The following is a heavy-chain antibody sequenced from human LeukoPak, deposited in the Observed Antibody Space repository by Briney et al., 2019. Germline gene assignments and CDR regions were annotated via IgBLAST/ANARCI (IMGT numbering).Heavy chain of an antibody. V-gene: IGHV3-11*06. D-gene: IGHD4-17*01. CDR2: ISSSSSYT. CDR1: GFTFSDYY. Sequence: KTGGSLRLSCAAPGFTFSDYYMSWVGQAQGRGLEGVPYISSSSSYTKYADSVQGRFTISRDNAKNSLYLQMNSLRSEDTAVYYCARSGDYGDLTYDYWGQGTLVAVSS. J-gene: IGHJ4*02. CDR3: ARSGDYGDLTYDY.